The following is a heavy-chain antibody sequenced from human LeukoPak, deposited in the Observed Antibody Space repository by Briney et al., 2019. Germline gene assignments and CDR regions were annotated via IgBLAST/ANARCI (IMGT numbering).Heavy chain of an antibody. CDR2: IFNSGDTI. J-gene: IGHJ6*02. V-gene: IGHV3-11*01. D-gene: IGHD3-10*01. Sequence: GGSLRLSCAASGFTFSDYYMSWIRQVPGKGLEWVSYIFNSGDTIYYADSVKGRFTIYRDNAKNSVYLQMNSLRAEDTAVYYCARDLMGVVRGVHWGQGTTVTVSS. CDR3: ARDLMGVVRGVH. CDR1: GFTFSDYY.